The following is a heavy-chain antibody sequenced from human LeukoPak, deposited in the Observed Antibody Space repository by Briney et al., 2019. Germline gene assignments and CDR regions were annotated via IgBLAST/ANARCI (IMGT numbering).Heavy chain of an antibody. CDR3: AKDLYGARGRDGISNGYVS. V-gene: IGHV3-23*01. Sequence: QAGGSLRLSCAASGSTFSSYAMSWVRQAPGKGLEWVSAISGSGGSTYYADSVKGRFTISRDNSKNTLYLQMNSLRAEDTAVYYCAKDLYGARGRDGISNGYVSWGQGTLVTVSS. CDR2: ISGSGGST. CDR1: GSTFSSYA. D-gene: IGHD5-24*01. J-gene: IGHJ4*02.